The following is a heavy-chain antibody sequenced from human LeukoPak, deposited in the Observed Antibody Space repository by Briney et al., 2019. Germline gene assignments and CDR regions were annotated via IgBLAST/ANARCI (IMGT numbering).Heavy chain of an antibody. Sequence: SETLSLTCAVYGVPFSGYYWSWISQPPGKGLEWIGEINHSGSTNYNQSLKNRSTISVDTSDIQFSLTVSSVTAADTAVYYCARVDGYDSSGYDYSLDYWGQGTLVTVSS. CDR1: GVPFSGYY. V-gene: IGHV4-34*01. J-gene: IGHJ4*02. CDR2: INHSGST. CDR3: ARVDGYDSSGYDYSLDY. D-gene: IGHD3-22*01.